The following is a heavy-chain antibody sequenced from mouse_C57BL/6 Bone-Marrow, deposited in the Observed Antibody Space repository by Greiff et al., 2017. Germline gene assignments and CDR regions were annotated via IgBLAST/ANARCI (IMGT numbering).Heavy chain of an antibody. J-gene: IGHJ4*01. CDR1: GFTFSDYG. Sequence: EVKVVASGGGLVKPGGSLKLSCAASGFTFSDYGMHWVRQAPEKGLEWVAYISSGSSTIYYADTVKGRLTISRYNAKNTLFLQLSSLRSKDTAMYYCAWASVHYYAMDYWGQGTSVTVSS. CDR2: ISSGSSTI. V-gene: IGHV5-17*01. CDR3: AWASVHYYAMDY.